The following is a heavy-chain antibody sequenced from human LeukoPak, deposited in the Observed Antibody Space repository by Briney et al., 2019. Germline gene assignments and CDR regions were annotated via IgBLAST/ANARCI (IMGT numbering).Heavy chain of an antibody. CDR3: AKTLRDLEWLTGELDV. CDR2: IGGSGSDT. J-gene: IGHJ6*02. D-gene: IGHD3-3*01. V-gene: IGHV3-23*01. Sequence: GGSLRLSCAASGFSFDNYAMSWVRQTPGKGLEWVSAIGGSGSDTSYTDSVKGRFTISRDNSKSTLYLQMNSLRAVDTAVYHCAKTLRDLEWLTGELDVWGQGTAVTVSS. CDR1: GFSFDNYA.